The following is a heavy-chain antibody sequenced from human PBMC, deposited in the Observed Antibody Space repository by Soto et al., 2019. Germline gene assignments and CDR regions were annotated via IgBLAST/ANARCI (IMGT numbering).Heavy chain of an antibody. V-gene: IGHV4-31*03. CDR1: GGPISSGGYY. J-gene: IGHJ5*02. Sequence: SETLSLTCTVSGGPISSGGYYWSWIRQHPGKGLEWIGYIYYSGSTYYNPSLKSRVTISVDTSKNQFSLKLSSVTAADTAVYYSPRAHSAIAAIGCSDTLCQGTLVTVSS. CDR2: IYYSGST. CDR3: PRAHSAIAAIGCSDT. D-gene: IGHD5-18*01.